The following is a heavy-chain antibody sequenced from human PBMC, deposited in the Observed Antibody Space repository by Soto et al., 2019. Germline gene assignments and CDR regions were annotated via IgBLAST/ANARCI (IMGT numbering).Heavy chain of an antibody. V-gene: IGHV3-23*01. CDR1: GFTFSNYA. CDR2: VSGSGGNT. J-gene: IGHJ6*02. Sequence: PGGSLRLSCAASGFTFSNYAMSWVRQAPGKGLEWVSAVSGSGGNTYYADSVQGRFTISRDNSKNTLYLQMNSLRAEDTAVYYCAGDFGVVTAYYYYGMDVWGQGTTVTVSS. CDR3: AGDFGVVTAYYYYGMDV. D-gene: IGHD3-3*01.